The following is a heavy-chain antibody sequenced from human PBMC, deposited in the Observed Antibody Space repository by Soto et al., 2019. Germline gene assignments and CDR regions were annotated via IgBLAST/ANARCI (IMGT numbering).Heavy chain of an antibody. CDR2: ISSSGSTI. D-gene: IGHD3-3*01. J-gene: IGHJ4*02. V-gene: IGHV3-48*03. CDR1: GFTFSSYE. Sequence: GSLRLSCAASGFTFSSYEMNWVRQAPGKGLEWVSYISSSGSTIYYADSVKGRFTISRDNAKNSLYLQMNSLRAEDTAVYYCARDLGRGSYDFWSGYGDPASYWGQGTLVTVSS. CDR3: ARDLGRGSYDFWSGYGDPASY.